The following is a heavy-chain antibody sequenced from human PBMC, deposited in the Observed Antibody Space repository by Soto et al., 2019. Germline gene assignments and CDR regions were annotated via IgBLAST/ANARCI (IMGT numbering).Heavy chain of an antibody. V-gene: IGHV1-69*12. Sequence: QVQLVQSGAEVKKPGSSVTVSCKASGGTFSSYTISWVRQAPGQGLEWMGGTIPIFGTANYAQKFQGRVTINAGESTRTAYMELSRLRSDDTAVYYCARGNHRWLQLWYFDLWGRGTLVTVSS. CDR1: GGTFSSYT. D-gene: IGHD5-12*01. CDR2: TIPIFGTA. J-gene: IGHJ2*01. CDR3: ARGNHRWLQLWYFDL.